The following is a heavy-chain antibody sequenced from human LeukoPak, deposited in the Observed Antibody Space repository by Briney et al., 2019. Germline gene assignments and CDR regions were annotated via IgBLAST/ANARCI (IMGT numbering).Heavy chain of an antibody. CDR3: ANEAHRHLDLHN. CDR2: SIASDGDT. V-gene: IGHV3-23*01. Sequence: PGGSLRLSCAASGFTLRHFAMNWVRQAPGKGLEWVSSIASDGDTFYADAVKGRFTISRDVSENTLQLQMNSLRADDTARYFCANEAHRHLDLHNWGQGTLVTVSA. CDR1: GFTLRHFA. J-gene: IGHJ4*02.